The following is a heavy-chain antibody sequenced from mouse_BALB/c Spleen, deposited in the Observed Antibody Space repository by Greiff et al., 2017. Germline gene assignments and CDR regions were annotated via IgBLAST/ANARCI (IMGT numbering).Heavy chain of an antibody. V-gene: IGHV1-80*01. CDR3: AAGYTAWFAY. D-gene: IGHD1-2*01. J-gene: IGHJ3*01. CDR2: IYPGDGDT. Sequence: VMLVESGAELVRPGSSVKISCKASGYAFSSYWMNWVKQRPGQGLEWIGQIYPGDGDTNYNGKFKGKATLTADKSSSTAYMQLSSLTSEDSAVYFCAAGYTAWFAYWGQEGLGTVSA. CDR1: GYAFSSYW.